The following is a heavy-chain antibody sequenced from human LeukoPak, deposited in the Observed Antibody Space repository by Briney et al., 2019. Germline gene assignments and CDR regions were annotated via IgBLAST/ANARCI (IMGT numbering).Heavy chain of an antibody. Sequence: ASVKVSCKACGYTFTGYYMHWVRQAPGQGLEWMGRINPNSGGTNYAQKFQGRVTMTRDTSISTAYMELSRLRSDDTAVYYCARESAAGTSPDYWGQGTLVTVSS. J-gene: IGHJ4*02. CDR3: ARESAAGTSPDY. D-gene: IGHD6-13*01. CDR2: INPNSGGT. CDR1: GYTFTGYY. V-gene: IGHV1-2*06.